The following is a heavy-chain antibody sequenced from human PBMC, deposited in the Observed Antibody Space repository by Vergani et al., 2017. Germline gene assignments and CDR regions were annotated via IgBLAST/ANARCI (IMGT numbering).Heavy chain of an antibody. CDR1: GFTFSSYA. CDR3: AKEQLVPYYYYYGMDV. Sequence: EVHLLESGGGLVQPGGSLRLSCAASGFTFSSYAMSWVRQAPGKGLEWVSAISGSGGSTYYADSVKGRFTISRDNSKNTLYLQMNSLRAEDTAVYYCAKEQLVPYYYYYGMDVWGQGTTVTVSS. D-gene: IGHD6-13*01. V-gene: IGHV3-23*01. CDR2: ISGSGGST. J-gene: IGHJ6*02.